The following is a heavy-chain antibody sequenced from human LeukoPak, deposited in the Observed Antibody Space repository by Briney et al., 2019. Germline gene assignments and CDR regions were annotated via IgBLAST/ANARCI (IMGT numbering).Heavy chain of an antibody. CDR1: GGSIYGFY. CDR3: ARGYGRQTNSGMDV. V-gene: IGHV4-59*01. J-gene: IGHJ6*04. Sequence: SETLSLTCTVPGGSIYGFYWSWIRQFPEKGLEWIGYVYFSGSTNYNPSLESRVTISIDTSKNQFSLKLSSVTAADTAVYYCARGYGRQTNSGMDVWGKGSTVTVSA. CDR2: VYFSGST. D-gene: IGHD5-18*01.